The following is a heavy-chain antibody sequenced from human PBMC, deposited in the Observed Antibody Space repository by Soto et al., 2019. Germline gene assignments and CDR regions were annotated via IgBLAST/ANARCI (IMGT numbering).Heavy chain of an antibody. D-gene: IGHD2-15*01. J-gene: IGHJ4*02. Sequence: ASVQVSCQTSGYIFISHDINWLRPASGQGLEWMGWMNPNSGYTASAQKFHGRVTMTRDTSSNTAYLELSSLRSEDTAVYYWARFSARPLLSAFDYWGQGTVVTVSS. V-gene: IGHV1-8*01. CDR1: GYIFISHD. CDR2: MNPNSGYT. CDR3: ARFSARPLLSAFDY.